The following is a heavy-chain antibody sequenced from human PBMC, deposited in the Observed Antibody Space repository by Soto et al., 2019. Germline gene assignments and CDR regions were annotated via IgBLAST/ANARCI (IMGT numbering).Heavy chain of an antibody. D-gene: IGHD7-27*01. V-gene: IGHV4-59*11. Sequence: QVQLQEPGPGLVKPSETLSLTCTVSGGSISNHYWSWIRQPPGKGLEWIGYIYYNGNTNYNPSLKSRVTMSVDTSKNLISLKLSSVTAADTAVYYCTRANWDSEYWGQGTLVTVSS. CDR1: GGSISNHY. CDR3: TRANWDSEY. J-gene: IGHJ4*02. CDR2: IYYNGNT.